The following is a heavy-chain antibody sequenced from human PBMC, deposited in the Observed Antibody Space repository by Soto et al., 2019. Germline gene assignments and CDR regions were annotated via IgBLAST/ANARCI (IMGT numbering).Heavy chain of an antibody. V-gene: IGHV4-39*01. Sequence: SETLSLTCTVSGGSISSSSYYWGWIRQPPGKGLEWIGSIYYSGSTYYNPSLKSRVTISVDTSKNQFSLKLSSVTAADTAVYYCARQRITATFGGVIVTNYFDYWGQGTLVTVSS. D-gene: IGHD3-16*02. J-gene: IGHJ4*02. CDR2: IYYSGST. CDR3: ARQRITATFGGVIVTNYFDY. CDR1: GGSISSSSYY.